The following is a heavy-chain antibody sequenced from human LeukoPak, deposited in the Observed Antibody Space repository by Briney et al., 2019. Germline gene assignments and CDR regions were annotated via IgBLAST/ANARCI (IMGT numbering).Heavy chain of an antibody. CDR2: ISVSGSTI. CDR3: ARRFYASDS. CDR1: GFTFSSYE. Sequence: GGSLRLSCVVSGFTFSSYEMNWVRQAPGKGLEWVSYISVSGSTIYYADSVKGRFTIYRDNAKHSLYLQMNSLSAEDTAVYYCARRFYASDSWGQGTLVTVSS. D-gene: IGHD3-16*01. V-gene: IGHV3-48*03. J-gene: IGHJ4*02.